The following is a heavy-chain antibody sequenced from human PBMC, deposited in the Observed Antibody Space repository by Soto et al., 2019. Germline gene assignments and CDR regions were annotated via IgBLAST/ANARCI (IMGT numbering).Heavy chain of an antibody. CDR1: GFTFSSYG. V-gene: IGHV3-30*18. Sequence: QVQLVESGGGVVQPGRSLRLSCAVSGFTFSSYGMHWVRQAPGKGLEWVAVISYDGSNKYYADSVKGRFTISRDNSKNTLYLQMNSLRAEDTAVYYCEKDQSYYGSASKPRNNYYSFGMDVWGQGTTVTVSS. J-gene: IGHJ6*02. D-gene: IGHD3-10*01. CDR2: ISYDGSNK. CDR3: EKDQSYYGSASKPRNNYYSFGMDV.